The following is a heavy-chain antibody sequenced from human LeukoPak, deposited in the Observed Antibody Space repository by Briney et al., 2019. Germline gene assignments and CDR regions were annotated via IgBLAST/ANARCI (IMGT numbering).Heavy chain of an antibody. D-gene: IGHD3/OR15-3a*01. CDR3: ARAGLVYYFDY. CDR2: IYSGGST. CDR1: GFTVNNNY. J-gene: IGHJ4*02. V-gene: IGHV3-53*01. Sequence: GGSLRLSRAASGFTVNNNYMSWVRQAPGKGLEWVSGIYSGGSTYYADSVKGRFTISRDNSKNTLYLQMNSLRAEDTAVYYCARAGLVYYFDYWGQGTLVTVSS.